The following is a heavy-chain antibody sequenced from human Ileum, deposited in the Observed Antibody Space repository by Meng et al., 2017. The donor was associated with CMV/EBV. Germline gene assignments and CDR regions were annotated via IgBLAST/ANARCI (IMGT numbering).Heavy chain of an antibody. CDR2: ISYDGSNK. CDR1: GFTFSSYA. D-gene: IGHD3-3*01. V-gene: IGHV3-30*04. Sequence: GESLKISCAASGFTFSSYAMHWVRQAPGKGLEWVAVISYDGSNKYYADSVKGRFTISRDNAKNSLHLQMSSLRVEDTAVYYCAREGTGEYFNFWSGQLPIDYWGRGTMVTVSS. J-gene: IGHJ4*02. CDR3: AREGTGEYFNFWSGQLPIDY.